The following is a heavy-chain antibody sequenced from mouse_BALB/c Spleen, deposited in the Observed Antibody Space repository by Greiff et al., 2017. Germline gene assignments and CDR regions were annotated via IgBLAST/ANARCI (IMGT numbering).Heavy chain of an antibody. CDR1: GFTFSSFG. J-gene: IGHJ4*01. V-gene: IGHV5-17*02. CDR2: ISSGSSTI. CDR3: ARSDYYGSSYEGYAMDY. D-gene: IGHD1-1*01. Sequence: EVQGVESGGGLVQPGGSRKLSCAASGFTFSSFGMHWVRQAPEKGLEWVAYISSGSSTIYYADTVKGRFTISRDNPKNTLFLQMTSLRSEDTAMYYCARSDYYGSSYEGYAMDYWGQGTSVTVSS.